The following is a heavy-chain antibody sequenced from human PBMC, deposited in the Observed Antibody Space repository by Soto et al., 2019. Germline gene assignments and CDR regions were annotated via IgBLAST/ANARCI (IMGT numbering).Heavy chain of an antibody. V-gene: IGHV4-34*01. CDR2: INHSGST. CDR3: ATQKRGYYGSGSHSYFDY. CDR1: GESFSGYY. J-gene: IGHJ4*02. D-gene: IGHD3-10*01. Sequence: SETLSLTCAVYGESFSGYYWSWIRQPPGKGLEWIGEINHSGSTNYNPSLKSRVTISVDTSKNQFSLKLSSVTAADTAVYYCATQKRGYYGSGSHSYFDYWGQGTLVTVSS.